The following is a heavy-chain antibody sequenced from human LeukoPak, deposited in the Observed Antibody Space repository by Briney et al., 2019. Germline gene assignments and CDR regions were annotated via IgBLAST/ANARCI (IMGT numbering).Heavy chain of an antibody. J-gene: IGHJ4*02. CDR3: ARPGIAVAGRWGFDY. CDR2: INHSGST. CDR1: GGSFSGYY. D-gene: IGHD6-19*01. V-gene: IGHV4-34*01. Sequence: PSETLSLTCAVYGGSFSGYYWSWIRQPPGKGLEWIGEINHSGSTNYNPSLKSRVTISVDTSKNQFSLKLSSVTAADTAVYYRARPGIAVAGRWGFDYWGQGTLATVSS.